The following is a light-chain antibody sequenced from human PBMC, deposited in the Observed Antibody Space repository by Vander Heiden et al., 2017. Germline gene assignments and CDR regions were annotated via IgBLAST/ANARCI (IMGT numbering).Light chain of an antibody. CDR3: QQTDTTPWT. CDR1: QYISSF. J-gene: IGKJ1*01. V-gene: IGKV1-39*01. CDR2: AAS. Sequence: DIQLTQSPSSLSASVGDRVTITCRASQYISSFLIWYQQKRGKAPKLLIYAASSLESGVPSRFSGSGSGTDFTLTISSLQSEDFATYYCQQTDTTPWTFGLGTTVDIK.